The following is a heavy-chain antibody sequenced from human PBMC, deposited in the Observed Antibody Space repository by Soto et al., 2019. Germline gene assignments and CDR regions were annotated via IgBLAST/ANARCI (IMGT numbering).Heavy chain of an antibody. Sequence: SETLSLTCTVSGGSINYSYWTWIRQPPGKGLEWIGYISYTGIANYNASLKSRLTISVDTSKNQFSLKLSSVTAADTALYYCARVNYGDYYYGMDVWGQGTTLTVS. CDR1: GGSINYSY. V-gene: IGHV4-59*01. CDR2: ISYTGIA. J-gene: IGHJ6*02. CDR3: ARVNYGDYYYGMDV. D-gene: IGHD4-17*01.